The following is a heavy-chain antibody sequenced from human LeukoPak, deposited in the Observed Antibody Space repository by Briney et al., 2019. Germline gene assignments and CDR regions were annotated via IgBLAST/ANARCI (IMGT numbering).Heavy chain of an antibody. CDR2: IYYSGST. J-gene: IGHJ4*02. CDR3: ARVAPYPRWFGELLGEVEAGFDY. D-gene: IGHD3-10*01. V-gene: IGHV4-39*07. Sequence: PSETLSLTCTVSGGSISSSSYYWGWIRQPPGQGLEWIGSIYYSGSTYYNPSLKSRVTISVDTSKNQFSLKLSSVTAADTAVYYCARVAPYPRWFGELLGEVEAGFDYWGQGTLVTVSS. CDR1: GGSISSSSYY.